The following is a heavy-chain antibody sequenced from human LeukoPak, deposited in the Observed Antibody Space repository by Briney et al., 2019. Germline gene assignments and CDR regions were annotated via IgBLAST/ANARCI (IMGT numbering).Heavy chain of an antibody. CDR3: AREKIRSGSYELDY. J-gene: IGHJ4*02. V-gene: IGHV3-48*03. CDR2: ISISGSTI. D-gene: IGHD3-10*01. CDR1: GFTFSSYE. Sequence: GGSLRLSCAVSGFTFSSYEMNWVRQAPGKGLEWLSYISISGSTIYYADSVKGRFTVSRDNAKNSLYLQMNSLRAEDTAVYYCAREKIRSGSYELDYWGQGTPVTVSS.